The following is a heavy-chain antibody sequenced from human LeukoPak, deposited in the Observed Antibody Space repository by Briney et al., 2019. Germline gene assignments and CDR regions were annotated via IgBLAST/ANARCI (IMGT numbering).Heavy chain of an antibody. J-gene: IGHJ6*02. CDR1: GFTFSSYA. CDR3: TTGHLWSPLYGDYALDV. V-gene: IGHV3-15*01. D-gene: IGHD4-17*01. Sequence: GGSLRLSCAASGFTFSSYAMSWVRQAPGKGLEWVGRIKSKTDGGTTDYAAPVKGRFTISRDDSKNTLYLQMNSLKTEDTAVYYCTTGHLWSPLYGDYALDVWGQGTTVTVSS. CDR2: IKSKTDGGTT.